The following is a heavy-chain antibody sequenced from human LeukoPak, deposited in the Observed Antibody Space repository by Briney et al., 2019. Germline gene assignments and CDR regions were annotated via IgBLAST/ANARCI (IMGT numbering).Heavy chain of an antibody. CDR3: ASLYYDFWSGHYHYFDY. V-gene: IGHV4-34*01. Sequence: SETLSLTCAVYGGSFSGYYWSWLRQPPGKGLEWIGEINHSGSTNYNPSLKSRVTISVDTSKNPFSLTPSSVPAADPAVYYCASLYYDFWSGHYHYFDYWGQGTVVTVSS. CDR1: GGSFSGYY. D-gene: IGHD3-3*01. CDR2: INHSGST. J-gene: IGHJ4*02.